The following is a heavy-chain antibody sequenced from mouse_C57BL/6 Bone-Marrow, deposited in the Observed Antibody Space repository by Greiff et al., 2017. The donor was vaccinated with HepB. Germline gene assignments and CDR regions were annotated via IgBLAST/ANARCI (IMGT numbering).Heavy chain of an antibody. CDR3: ARGGRRDYAMDY. CDR1: GYTFTSYW. Sequence: QVQLQQPGAELVKPGASVKLSCKASGYTFTSYWMQWVKQRPGQGLEWIGEIAPSDSYTNYNQKFKGKATMTVDTSSSTAYMQLSSLTSEDSAVYYCARGGRRDYAMDYWGQGTSVTVSS. CDR2: IAPSDSYT. J-gene: IGHJ4*01. V-gene: IGHV1-50*01.